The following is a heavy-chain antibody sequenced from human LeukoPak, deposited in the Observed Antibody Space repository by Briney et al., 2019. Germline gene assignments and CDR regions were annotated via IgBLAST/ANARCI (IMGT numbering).Heavy chain of an antibody. CDR3: ARASSKEMATIGFDY. D-gene: IGHD5-24*01. CDR2: IIPIFGTA. J-gene: IGHJ4*02. Sequence: GSSVKVSCKASGGTFSSYAISWVRQAPGQGLEWMGGIIPIFGTANYAQKFQGGVTITTDESTSTAYMELSSLRSEDTAVYYCARASSKEMATIGFDYWGQGTLVTVSS. V-gene: IGHV1-69*05. CDR1: GGTFSSYA.